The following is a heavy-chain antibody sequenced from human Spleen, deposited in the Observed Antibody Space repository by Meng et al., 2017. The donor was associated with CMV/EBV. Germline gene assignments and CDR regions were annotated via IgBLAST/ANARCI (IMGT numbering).Heavy chain of an antibody. V-gene: IGHV4-4*07. J-gene: IGHJ4*02. CDR2: IYTSGST. CDR3: ARVGGYEDY. D-gene: IGHD5-12*01. CDR1: GGAIGNSD. Sequence: PAAGPGLVQPSEPLSLTCPVSGGAIGNSDWSWLRQPGGKGLEWIGRIYTSGSTNYNPSLKSRVTMSVDTSKNQFSLKLSSVTAADTAVYYCARVGGYEDYWGQGTLVTVSS.